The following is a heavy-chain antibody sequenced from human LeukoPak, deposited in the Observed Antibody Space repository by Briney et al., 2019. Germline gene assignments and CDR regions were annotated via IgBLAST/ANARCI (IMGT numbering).Heavy chain of an antibody. D-gene: IGHD2-21*01. J-gene: IGHJ4*02. CDR2: ISSSSSSYI. CDR3: ARAIVRARGEFDY. CDR1: GFTFSSYS. V-gene: IGHV3-21*01. Sequence: GGSLRLSCAASGFTFSSYSMNWVRQAPGKGLEWVSSISSSSSSYIYYADSVKGRFTISRDNAKNSLYLQMNSLRAEDTAVYYCARAIVRARGEFDYWGQGTLVTVSS.